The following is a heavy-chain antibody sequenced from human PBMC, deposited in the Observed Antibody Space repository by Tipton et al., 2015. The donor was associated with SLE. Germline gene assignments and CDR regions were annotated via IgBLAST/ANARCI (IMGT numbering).Heavy chain of an antibody. CDR2: INHSGSS. Sequence: AGLVKPSETLSLTCAVYGGSFSGYYWNWIRQPPGMGLEWIGEINHSGSSNYNPSLKSRVTISVDTSKNQFSLRLNSVTAADTAVYYCARGAIAVAGSGWFDPWGQGTLVTVSS. CDR3: ARGAIAVAGSGWFDP. J-gene: IGHJ5*02. D-gene: IGHD6-19*01. CDR1: GGSFSGYY. V-gene: IGHV4-34*01.